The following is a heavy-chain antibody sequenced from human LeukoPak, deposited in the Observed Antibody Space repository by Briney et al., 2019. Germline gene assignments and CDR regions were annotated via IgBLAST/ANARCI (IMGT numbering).Heavy chain of an antibody. CDR2: IYYSGST. D-gene: IGHD3-9*01. Sequence: SETLSLTCTVSGGSISSYYWSWIRQPPGKGLEWIGYIYYSGSTDYNPSLKSRVTISVDTSKNQFSLKLSSVTAADTAVYYCARGRYFDWSNDYWGQGTLVTVSS. CDR3: ARGRYFDWSNDY. CDR1: GGSISSYY. V-gene: IGHV4-59*01. J-gene: IGHJ4*02.